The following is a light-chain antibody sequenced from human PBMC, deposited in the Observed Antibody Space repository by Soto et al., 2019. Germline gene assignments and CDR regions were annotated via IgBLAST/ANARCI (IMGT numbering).Light chain of an antibody. Sequence: QSALTQFASVSGSPGQSITISCTGTNNDVGGYNYVSWYQQYPGKAPKLMIYDVSNRPSGVSSRFSGSKSGNTASLTISGLQAEDEADYYCTSYTSSYTLMFGGGTQPTVL. CDR2: DVS. J-gene: IGLJ3*02. CDR1: NNDVGGYNY. CDR3: TSYTSSYTLM. V-gene: IGLV2-14*01.